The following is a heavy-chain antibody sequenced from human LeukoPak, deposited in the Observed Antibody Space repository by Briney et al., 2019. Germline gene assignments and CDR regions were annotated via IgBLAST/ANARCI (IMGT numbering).Heavy chain of an antibody. Sequence: SSETLSLTCSVADGSVSGYYWSWIRQPPGKGLEWIGYIYYSGSINYNPSLKNRVTISVDTSKNQFSLKLSSVTAADTAVYYCARGYTSGWSNWFDPWGQGTLVTVSS. V-gene: IGHV4-59*02. J-gene: IGHJ5*02. CDR1: DGSVSGYY. CDR2: IYYSGSI. D-gene: IGHD6-13*01. CDR3: ARGYTSGWSNWFDP.